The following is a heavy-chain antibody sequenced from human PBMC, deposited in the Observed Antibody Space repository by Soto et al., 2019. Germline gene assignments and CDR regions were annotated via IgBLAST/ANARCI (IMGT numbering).Heavy chain of an antibody. V-gene: IGHV4-39*01. CDR1: GGSISSSSDY. J-gene: IGHJ4*02. D-gene: IGHD3-10*01. CDR3: ARQYYFGSGSYSNRPFDF. Sequence: SETLSLTCTVAGGSISSSSDYWGWIRQPPGKGLEWIGSIYYSGNTYYNPSLKSRVTISVDTAKNQFSLKLSSVTAADTAVYYCARQYYFGSGSYSNRPFDFWGQGTLVTVSS. CDR2: IYYSGNT.